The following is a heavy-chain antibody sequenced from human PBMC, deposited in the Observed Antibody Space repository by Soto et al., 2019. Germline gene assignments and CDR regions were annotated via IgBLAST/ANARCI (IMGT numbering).Heavy chain of an antibody. Sequence: ASVKVSCKAYGYTFTNYGISWVRQAPGQGLEWMGWISGYNGNTNYAQKLQGRVTMTTDTSTSTACMELKSLSSDDTAVYYCARDSTSSRGWYIHLGHGTLFTVSS. CDR3: ARDSTSSRGWYIH. D-gene: IGHD6-19*01. V-gene: IGHV1-18*01. CDR2: ISGYNGNT. CDR1: GYTFTNYG. J-gene: IGHJ1*01.